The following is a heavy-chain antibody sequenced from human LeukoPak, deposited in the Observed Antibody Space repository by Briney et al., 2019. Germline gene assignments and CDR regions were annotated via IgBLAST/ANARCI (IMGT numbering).Heavy chain of an antibody. Sequence: GGSLRLSCAASGFNFSSYWMHWVRQAPGKGLVWVSRINTDGSSTGYADSVKGRFTISRDNAKNTLYLQMNSLRAEDTAVYYCAVGYCSSTSCDGVGYWGQGTLVTVSS. CDR2: INTDGSST. CDR3: AVGYCSSTSCDGVGY. V-gene: IGHV3-74*01. CDR1: GFNFSSYW. J-gene: IGHJ4*02. D-gene: IGHD2-2*01.